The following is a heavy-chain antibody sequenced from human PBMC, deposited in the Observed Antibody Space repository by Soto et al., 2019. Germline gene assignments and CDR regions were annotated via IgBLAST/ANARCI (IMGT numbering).Heavy chain of an antibody. CDR1: GFTFSTYW. D-gene: IGHD3-16*01. J-gene: IGHJ4*02. V-gene: IGHV3-7*01. CDR2: LDQDGSER. CDR3: VCGGNLFVS. Sequence: EVQLVESGGGLVQPGGSLRLSCAASGFTFSTYWMTWVRRPPGKGLEWVANLDQDGSERYYVDSVRGRFTISRDNAKNSLYLQMNSLRAEDTDVYYYVCGGNLFVSWGQGTLVTVSP.